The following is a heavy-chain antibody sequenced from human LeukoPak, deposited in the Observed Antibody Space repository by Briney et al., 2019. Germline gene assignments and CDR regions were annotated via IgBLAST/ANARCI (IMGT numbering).Heavy chain of an antibody. Sequence: PGGSLRLSCAASGFTFSSYGMNWVRQAPGKGLEWVSFISSRDDDINYADFVKGRFTISRDTAKNTLYLQMNSLRVEDTAIYYCVRYYDTTGYPYYFDYWGQGTLVTVSS. CDR3: VRYYDTTGYPYYFDY. CDR2: ISSRDDDI. D-gene: IGHD3-22*01. V-gene: IGHV3-21*05. J-gene: IGHJ4*02. CDR1: GFTFSSYG.